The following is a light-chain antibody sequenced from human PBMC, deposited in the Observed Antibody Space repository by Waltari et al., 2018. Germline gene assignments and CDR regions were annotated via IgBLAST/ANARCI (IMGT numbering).Light chain of an antibody. CDR3: SSYTSSSTVV. Sequence: QSALTQPASVSGSPGQSITIPCPGTSSDVGGSNYASWYHQHPGKAPKLMIYDVSNRPSGVSNRFSGSKSGNTASLTISGLQAEDEADYYCSSYTSSSTVVFGGGTKLTVL. V-gene: IGLV2-14*01. CDR1: SSDVGGSNY. J-gene: IGLJ2*01. CDR2: DVS.